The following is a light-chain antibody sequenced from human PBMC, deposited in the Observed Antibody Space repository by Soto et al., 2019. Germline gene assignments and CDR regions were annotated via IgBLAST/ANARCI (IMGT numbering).Light chain of an antibody. V-gene: IGLV2-8*01. CDR3: SSYAGSNNLV. J-gene: IGLJ2*01. CDR1: SSDVGGYNF. CDR2: EVS. Sequence: QSVLTQVPSASGSPGQSVTISCTGTSSDVGGYNFVSWYQQHPGKAPKLMIYEVSKRPSGVPDRFSGSKSGNTASLTVSGLQAEDEADYYCSSYAGSNNLVFGGGTKLTVL.